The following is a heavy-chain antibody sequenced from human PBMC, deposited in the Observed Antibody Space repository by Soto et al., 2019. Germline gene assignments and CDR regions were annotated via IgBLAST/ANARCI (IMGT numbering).Heavy chain of an antibody. CDR1: GFTFDDYA. CDR2: ISWNSGSI. CDR3: AKWSASTSGNWVDP. J-gene: IGHJ5*02. V-gene: IGHV3-9*01. Sequence: EVQLVESGGGVVQPGRSLRLSCAASGFTFDDYAMHWVRQAPGKGLEWVSGISWNSGSIGYADSVKGRFTISRDNAKNSLYLQMNSLRDEETALYYCAKWSASTSGNWVDPWGQGTLVTGSS.